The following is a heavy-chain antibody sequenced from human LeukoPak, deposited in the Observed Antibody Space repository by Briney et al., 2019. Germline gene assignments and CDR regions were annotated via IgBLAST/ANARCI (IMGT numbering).Heavy chain of an antibody. CDR1: GFTFSSYA. CDR2: ISYDGSNK. CDR3: ARDLRGATAWWY. Sequence: GGSLRLSCAASGFTFSSYAMLWVRQAPGKGLEGVAVISYDGSNKYYADSVKGRFTISRDNSKNTLYLQMNSLRAEDTAVYYCARDLRGATAWWYWGQGTLVSVSS. V-gene: IGHV3-30-3*01. D-gene: IGHD1-26*01. J-gene: IGHJ4*02.